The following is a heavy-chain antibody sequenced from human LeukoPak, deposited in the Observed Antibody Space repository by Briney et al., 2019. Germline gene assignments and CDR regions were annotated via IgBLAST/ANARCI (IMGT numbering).Heavy chain of an antibody. Sequence: PSETLSLTCTVSGGSISSYYWSWIRQPAGKGLEWIGRIYTSGSTNYNPSLKSRVTMSVDTSKNQFSLKLSSVTAAGTAVYYCARDPVVFGNNDAFDIWGQGTMVTVSS. CDR3: ARDPVVFGNNDAFDI. D-gene: IGHD1/OR15-1a*01. CDR2: IYTSGST. J-gene: IGHJ3*02. V-gene: IGHV4-4*07. CDR1: GGSISSYY.